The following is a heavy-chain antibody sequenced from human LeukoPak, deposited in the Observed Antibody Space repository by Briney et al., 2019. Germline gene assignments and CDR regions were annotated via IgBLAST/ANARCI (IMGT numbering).Heavy chain of an antibody. V-gene: IGHV4-59*02. CDR2: IFNTGNT. CDR3: ASRPADTTWYGVFDY. CDR1: GGSVNSEY. Sequence: GGSVNSEYLGWSRKTTRKRLEWIGYIFNTGNTNYNPSLASRVTMSVDTSRAQFFLRLSPVTAADTAIYYCASRPADTTWYGVFDYWSQGTLVTVSS. D-gene: IGHD3-10*01. J-gene: IGHJ4*02.